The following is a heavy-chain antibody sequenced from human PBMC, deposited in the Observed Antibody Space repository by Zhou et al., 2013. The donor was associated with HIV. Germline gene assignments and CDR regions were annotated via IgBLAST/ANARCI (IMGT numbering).Heavy chain of an antibody. J-gene: IGHJ6*02. D-gene: IGHD4-4*01. CDR3: ARLQFYPGSTSYYDYGLDV. CDR2: LNPTSGGT. Sequence: QVQLVQSGAAVRKPGASVKVSCKASGYTFTSNFFHWVRQAPGQGLEWMGWLNPTSGGTNYAQKFQGRVTMTRDTSSRTAYMELSRLIFDDTAVYYCARLQFYPGSTSYYDYGLDVWGQGTAVTVSS. V-gene: IGHV1-2*02. CDR1: GYTFTSNF.